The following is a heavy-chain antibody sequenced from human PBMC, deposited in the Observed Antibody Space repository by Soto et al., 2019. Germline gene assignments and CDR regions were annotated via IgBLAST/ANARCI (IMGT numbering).Heavy chain of an antibody. CDR3: AKDSLPHDDFWSGYPDY. CDR1: GYTFTDYY. CDR2: INPNSGGT. V-gene: IGHV1-2*04. D-gene: IGHD3-3*01. J-gene: IGHJ4*02. Sequence: GASVKVSCKTSGYTFTDYYMHWVRQAPGQGLEWMGWINPNSGGTNYAQKFQGWVTMTRDTSISTAYMELSRLKSDDTAVYYCAKDSLPHDDFWSGYPDYWGQGTLVTVSS.